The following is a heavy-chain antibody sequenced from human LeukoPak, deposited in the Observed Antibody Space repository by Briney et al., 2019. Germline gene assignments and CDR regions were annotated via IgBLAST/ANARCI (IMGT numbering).Heavy chain of an antibody. J-gene: IGHJ4*02. CDR3: ARGDESDDSDY. Sequence: SETLSLTCSVSGDSITYFYWSWIRQAAGKGLEWIGRIYTSGSTNYNPSLKSRVTMSVDTSKNQFSLKLSSVTAADTAVYYCARGDESDDSDYWGQGTLVTVSS. D-gene: IGHD1-1*01. V-gene: IGHV4-4*07. CDR1: GDSITYFY. CDR2: IYTSGST.